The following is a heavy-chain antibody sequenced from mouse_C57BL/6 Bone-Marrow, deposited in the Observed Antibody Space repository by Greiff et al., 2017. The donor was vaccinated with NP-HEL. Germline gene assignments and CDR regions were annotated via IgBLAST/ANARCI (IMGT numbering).Heavy chain of an antibody. CDR3: ARSDGSSWYVDV. J-gene: IGHJ1*03. Sequence: QVQLQQSGAELARPGASVKMSCTASGYTFTSYTMHWVKQRPGQGLEWIGYINPSSGYTKYNQKFKDKATLTADKSSSTAYMQLSSLTSEDSAVYYCARSDGSSWYVDVWGTGTTVTVSS. CDR2: INPSSGYT. D-gene: IGHD1-1*01. V-gene: IGHV1-4*01. CDR1: GYTFTSYT.